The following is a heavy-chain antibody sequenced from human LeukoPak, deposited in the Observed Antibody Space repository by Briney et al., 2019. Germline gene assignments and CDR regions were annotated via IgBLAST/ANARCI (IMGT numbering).Heavy chain of an antibody. D-gene: IGHD1-26*01. CDR1: GGTFSSYA. CDR3: ARPYIVGATNAFDI. CDR2: IIPILGIA. Sequence: GASVKVSCKASGGTFSSYAISWVRQAPGQGLEWMGRIIPILGIANYAQKFQGRVTITADKSTSTAYMELSSLRSEDTAVYYCARPYIVGATNAFDIWGQGTMVTVSS. V-gene: IGHV1-69*04. J-gene: IGHJ3*02.